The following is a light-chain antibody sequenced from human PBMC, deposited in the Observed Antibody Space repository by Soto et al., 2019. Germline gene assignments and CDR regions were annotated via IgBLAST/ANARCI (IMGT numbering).Light chain of an antibody. CDR1: QVIAHY. CDR3: LQHHSYPQT. Sequence: DIQMTQSPSSLSASVGDRVTITCRASQVIAHYLAWYQQKPGNPPKSLIFAASNLQTGVPSKFSGSGSDTDFTLTISNLQPEDSAIYYCLQHHSYPQTFGQGTKVEI. J-gene: IGKJ1*01. V-gene: IGKV1-16*02. CDR2: AAS.